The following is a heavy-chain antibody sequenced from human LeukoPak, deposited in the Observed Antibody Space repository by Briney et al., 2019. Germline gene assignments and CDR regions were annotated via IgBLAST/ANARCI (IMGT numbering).Heavy chain of an antibody. V-gene: IGHV3-30*02. D-gene: IGHD6-13*01. Sequence: GGSLRLSCAASGFTFSSYGMHWVRQAPGKGLEWVAFIRYDGSNKYYADSVKGRFTISRDNSKNTLYLQMNSLRAEDTAVYYCAKDLFPQYSSSWYDYWGQGTLVTVSS. CDR2: IRYDGSNK. CDR1: GFTFSSYG. CDR3: AKDLFPQYSSSWYDY. J-gene: IGHJ4*02.